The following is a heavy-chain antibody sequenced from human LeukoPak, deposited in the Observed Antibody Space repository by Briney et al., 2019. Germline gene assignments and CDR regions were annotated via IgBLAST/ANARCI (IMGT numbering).Heavy chain of an antibody. V-gene: IGHV3-23*01. CDR1: GFTFSSYA. CDR3: AKDERGYSGHDGFLDY. J-gene: IGHJ4*02. CDR2: ISGSGGST. D-gene: IGHD5-12*01. Sequence: PGGSLRLSCAASGFTFSSYAMSWVRQAPGKGLEWVSAISGSGGSTYYADSVKGRFTISRDNSKNTLYLQMNSLRAEDTAVYYCAKDERGYSGHDGFLDYWGQGTLVTVSS.